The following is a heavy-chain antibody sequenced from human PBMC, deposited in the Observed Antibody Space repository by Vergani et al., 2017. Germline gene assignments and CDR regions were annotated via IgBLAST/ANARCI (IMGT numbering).Heavy chain of an antibody. CDR3: ARDLRVRGDQMKRKGIAAAGPDY. CDR2: ISAYNGNT. Sequence: QVQLVQSGAEAKKPGASVKVSCKASGYTFTSYGISWVRQAPGQGLEWMGWISAYNGNTNYAQKLQGRVTMTTDTSTSTAYMELRSLRSDDTAVYYCARDLRVRGDQMKRKGIAAAGPDYWGQGTLVTVSS. D-gene: IGHD6-13*01. CDR1: GYTFTSYG. J-gene: IGHJ4*02. V-gene: IGHV1-18*01.